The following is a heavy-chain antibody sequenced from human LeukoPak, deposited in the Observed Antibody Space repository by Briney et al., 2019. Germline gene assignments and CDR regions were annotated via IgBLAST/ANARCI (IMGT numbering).Heavy chain of an antibody. Sequence: PSETLSLTCTLSGASLSSGGYSWSWVRQHPGKGLDWIGFIYYTGSTYYNPSLERRLTISVATSNNQLSLKVTSVTAADTAVYFCAITITIFGALGYFDYWGQGTLVSVSS. D-gene: IGHD3-3*01. CDR1: GASLSSGGYS. J-gene: IGHJ4*02. V-gene: IGHV4-31*03. CDR2: IYYTGST. CDR3: AITITIFGALGYFDY.